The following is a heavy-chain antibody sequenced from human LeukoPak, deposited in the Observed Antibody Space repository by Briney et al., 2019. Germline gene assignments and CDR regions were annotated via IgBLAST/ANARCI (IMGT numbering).Heavy chain of an antibody. CDR2: IYYSGST. D-gene: IGHD6-19*01. Sequence: SETLSLTCTVSGGSISSYYWSWIRQPPGKGLEWIGYIYYSGSTNYNPSLKSRVTISVDTSKNQFSLKLSSVTAADTAVYYCARFVPVAGTSDYWGQGTLVTVSS. J-gene: IGHJ4*02. CDR3: ARFVPVAGTSDY. V-gene: IGHV4-59*08. CDR1: GGSISSYY.